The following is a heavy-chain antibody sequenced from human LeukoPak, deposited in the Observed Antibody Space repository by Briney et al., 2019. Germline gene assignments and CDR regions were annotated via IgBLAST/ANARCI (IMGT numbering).Heavy chain of an antibody. CDR2: ISRSSSYI. CDR3: ATPGSYDILTGHPFDY. Sequence: PGGSLRLSCAASGFNFSSYNMNWVRQAPGKGGEWVSSISRSSSYIYYADSVKGRFTISRDNARNSLYLQMNSLRAEDTAVYYCATPGSYDILTGHPFDYWGQGTLVTVSS. CDR1: GFNFSSYN. D-gene: IGHD3-9*01. J-gene: IGHJ4*02. V-gene: IGHV3-21*01.